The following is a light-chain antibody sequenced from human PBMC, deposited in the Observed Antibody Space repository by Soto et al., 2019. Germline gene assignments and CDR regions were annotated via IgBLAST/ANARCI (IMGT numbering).Light chain of an antibody. J-gene: IGLJ2*01. V-gene: IGLV2-14*01. CDR1: SGDVGSYNY. CDR2: DVS. Sequence: QSALTQPASVSGSPGQSITISCTGTSGDVGSYNYVSWYQQYPGKAPKLMIYDVSNRPSGVSYRFSGSKSGNTASLTISGLQAEDEADYYCRSYTTSSTHVVFGGGTKLTVL. CDR3: RSYTTSSTHVV.